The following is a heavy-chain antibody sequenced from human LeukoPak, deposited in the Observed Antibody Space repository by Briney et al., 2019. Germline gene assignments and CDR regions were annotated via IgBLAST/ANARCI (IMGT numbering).Heavy chain of an antibody. J-gene: IGHJ4*02. CDR1: GFTFSSYT. D-gene: IGHD2-8*02. Sequence: GGSLRLSCAASGFTFSSYTLNGFGQAQGKGREWVSSISTSSSHIYYADSVKGRFTISRDNAKNSLYLQMDSLRAEDTAVYYCARVVPGTGFFYWGQGTLVTVSS. CDR3: ARVVPGTGFFY. CDR2: ISTSSSHI. V-gene: IGHV3-21*01.